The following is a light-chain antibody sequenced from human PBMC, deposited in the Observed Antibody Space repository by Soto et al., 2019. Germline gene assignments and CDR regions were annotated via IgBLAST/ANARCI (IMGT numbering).Light chain of an antibody. CDR2: DVN. Sequence: QSVLTQPASVSGSPGQSITISCTGTNSDIGAYNYVSWYQQHPGKAPKLLIHDVNNRPSGVSDRFSGSKSGNTASLTISGLQAEDETDYYCCSLTISSTWVFGGGTKLTVL. J-gene: IGLJ3*02. CDR1: NSDIGAYNY. V-gene: IGLV2-14*03. CDR3: CSLTISSTWV.